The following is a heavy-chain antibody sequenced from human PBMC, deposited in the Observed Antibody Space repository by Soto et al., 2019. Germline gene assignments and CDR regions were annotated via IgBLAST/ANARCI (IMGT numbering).Heavy chain of an antibody. CDR2: ISWNSGSI. CDR1: GFTFDDYA. Sequence: EVQLVESGGGLVQPGRSLRLSCAASGFTFDDYAMHWVRQAPGKGLEWVSGISWNSGSIGYADSVKGRFTISRDNAKNSLYLQMNSLRAEDTALYYCAKDILAVAGTGNWFDPWGQGTLVTVSS. V-gene: IGHV3-9*01. J-gene: IGHJ5*02. CDR3: AKDILAVAGTGNWFDP. D-gene: IGHD6-19*01.